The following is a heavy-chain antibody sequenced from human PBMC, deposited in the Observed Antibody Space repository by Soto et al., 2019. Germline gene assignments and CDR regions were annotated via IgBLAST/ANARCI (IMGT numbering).Heavy chain of an antibody. CDR2: IYHSGST. CDR1: SAYVNSGTFY. CDR3: ARVSGSYYYGMDV. J-gene: IGHJ6*02. Sequence: SETLSLTCTVSSAYVNSGTFYWSCVRQPPGKGLEWIGEIYHSGSTNYNPSLKSRVTISVDKSKNQFSLKLSSVTAADTAVYYCARVSGSYYYGMDVWGQGTTVT. V-gene: IGHV4-4*02. D-gene: IGHD1-26*01.